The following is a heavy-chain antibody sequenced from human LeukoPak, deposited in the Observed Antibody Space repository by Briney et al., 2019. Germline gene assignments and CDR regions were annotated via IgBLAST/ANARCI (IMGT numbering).Heavy chain of an antibody. J-gene: IGHJ3*02. Sequence: PGGSLRFSCAASGFTFSSYWMHWVRQAPGKGLVWVSRINTDGSSTSYADSVKGRFTISRDNAKNTLYLQMNSLRAEDTAVYYCAREEVWDAFDIWGQGTMVTVSS. CDR1: GFTFSSYW. CDR3: AREEVWDAFDI. D-gene: IGHD3-16*01. V-gene: IGHV3-74*01. CDR2: INTDGSST.